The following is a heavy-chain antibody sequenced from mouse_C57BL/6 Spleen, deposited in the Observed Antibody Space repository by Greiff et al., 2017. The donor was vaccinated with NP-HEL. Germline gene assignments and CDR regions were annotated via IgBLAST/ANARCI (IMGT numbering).Heavy chain of an antibody. D-gene: IGHD1-1*01. CDR3: ARSPITTVVEGWFAY. V-gene: IGHV1-81*01. J-gene: IGHJ3*01. CDR2: IYPRSGNT. CDR1: GYTFTSYG. Sequence: QVQLQQSGAELARPGASVKLSCKASGYTFTSYGISWVKQRTGPGLEWIGEIYPRSGNTYYNEKFKGKATLTADKSSSTAYMELRSLTSEDSAVYFCARSPITTVVEGWFAYWGQGTLVTVSA.